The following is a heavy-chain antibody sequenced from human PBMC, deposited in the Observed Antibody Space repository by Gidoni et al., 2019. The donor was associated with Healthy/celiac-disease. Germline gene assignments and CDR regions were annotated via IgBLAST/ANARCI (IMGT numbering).Heavy chain of an antibody. CDR3: ARDVYGYSGYGPYNWFDP. V-gene: IGHV3-48*03. Sequence: EVQLVESGGGLVQPGGSLRLSCAASGFTFSSYEMNWVRQAPGKGLELVSYISSSGSTIYYADSVKGRFTISRDNAKNSLYLQMNSLRAEDTAVYYCARDVYGYSGYGPYNWFDPWGQGTLVTVSS. CDR2: ISSSGSTI. D-gene: IGHD5-12*01. J-gene: IGHJ5*02. CDR1: GFTFSSYE.